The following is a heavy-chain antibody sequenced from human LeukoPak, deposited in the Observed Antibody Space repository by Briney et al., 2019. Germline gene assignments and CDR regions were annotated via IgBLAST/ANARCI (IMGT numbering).Heavy chain of an antibody. D-gene: IGHD3-3*01. CDR3: VKGFSADLYYFYGMDV. CDR1: GFTFSSYA. J-gene: IGHJ6*02. CDR2: ISSNGGST. Sequence: GGSLRLSCSASGFTFSSYAMHWVRQAPGKGLEYVSAISSNGGSTYYADSVKGRFTISRDNSKNTLYLQMSSLRGEDTAVYYCVKGFSADLYYFYGMDVWGQGTTVTVSS. V-gene: IGHV3-64D*06.